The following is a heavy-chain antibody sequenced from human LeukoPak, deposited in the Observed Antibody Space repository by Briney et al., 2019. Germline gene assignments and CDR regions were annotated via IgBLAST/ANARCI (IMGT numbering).Heavy chain of an antibody. CDR2: ISYDGSNK. J-gene: IGHJ5*02. Sequence: GRSLRLSCAASGFTFSSYVMHWVRQAPGKGLEWVAVISYDGSNKYYADSVKGRFTISRDNSKNTLYLQTNGLRVGDTAVYYCARVSPFDPWGQGTLVTVSS. V-gene: IGHV3-30*14. CDR1: GFTFSSYV. CDR3: ARVSPFDP.